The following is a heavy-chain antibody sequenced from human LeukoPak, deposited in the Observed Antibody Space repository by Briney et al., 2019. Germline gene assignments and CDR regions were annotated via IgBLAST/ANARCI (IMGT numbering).Heavy chain of an antibody. CDR2: IFHSGTT. J-gene: IGHJ3*02. CDR3: ARGQWLVRGGDHDAFDI. Sequence: PSGTLSLTCAVSGGSISSTHWWNWVRQPPGKGLEWIGEIFHSGTTNYNPSLKSRVTISIDKSKNQFFLKLSSVTAADTAVYYCARGQWLVRGGDHDAFDIWGQGTMVTVSS. V-gene: IGHV4-4*02. CDR1: GGSISSTHW. D-gene: IGHD6-19*01.